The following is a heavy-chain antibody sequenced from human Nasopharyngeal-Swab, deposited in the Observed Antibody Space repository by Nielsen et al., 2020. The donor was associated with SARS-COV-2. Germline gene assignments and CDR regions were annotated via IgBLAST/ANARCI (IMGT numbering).Heavy chain of an antibody. CDR2: INPNSGGT. V-gene: IGHV1-2*06. CDR3: AKDLLHLGELSSGIDY. Sequence: WVRQAPGQGLEWMGRINPNSGGTNYAQKFQGRVTMTRDTSISTAYMELSRLRSDDTAVYYCAKDLLHLGELSSGIDYWGQGTLVTVSS. D-gene: IGHD3-16*02. J-gene: IGHJ4*02.